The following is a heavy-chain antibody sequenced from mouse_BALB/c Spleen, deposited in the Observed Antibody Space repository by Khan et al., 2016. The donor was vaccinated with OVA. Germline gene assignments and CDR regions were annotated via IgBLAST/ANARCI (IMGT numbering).Heavy chain of an antibody. D-gene: IGHD2-14*01. V-gene: IGHV9-4*02. CDR1: GYTFTTAG. CDR3: ARGGAAYYRNDGGAMDY. CDR2: INTHSGVP. J-gene: IGHJ4*01. Sequence: QIQLVQSGPELKKPGETVRISCKASGYTFTTAGMQWVQKMPGKGLKWIGWINTHSGVPKYAEDFTGRFAFSLETSASTVSLQITNLKNEDTATYFCARGGAAYYRNDGGAMDYWGQGTSVTVSS.